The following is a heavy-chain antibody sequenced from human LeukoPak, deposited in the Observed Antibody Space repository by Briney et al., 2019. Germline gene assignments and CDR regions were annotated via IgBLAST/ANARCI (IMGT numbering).Heavy chain of an antibody. CDR2: IRGSGGST. D-gene: IGHD2-2*01. Sequence: GGSLRLSCAASGFTFSSYAMSWVRQAPGKGLEWVSAIRGSGGSTYYADSVKGRFTISRDNSKNTLYLQMNSLRAEDTAVYYCANTVVVPAAMGYDFWSGLYAFDIWGQGTMVTVSS. CDR1: GFTFSSYA. CDR3: ANTVVVPAAMGYDFWSGLYAFDI. V-gene: IGHV3-23*01. J-gene: IGHJ3*02.